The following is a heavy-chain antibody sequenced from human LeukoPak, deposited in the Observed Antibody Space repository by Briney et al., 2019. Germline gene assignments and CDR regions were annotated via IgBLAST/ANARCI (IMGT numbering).Heavy chain of an antibody. J-gene: IGHJ6*02. D-gene: IGHD3-3*01. CDR2: INPNSGGT. Sequence: ASVKVSCKASGGTFSSYAISWVRQAPGQGLEWMGRINPNSGGTNYAQKFQGRVTMTRDTSISTAYMELSRLRSDDTAVYYCARALYDFWSGLVYYYYGMDVWGQGTTVTVSS. CDR3: ARALYDFWSGLVYYYYGMDV. V-gene: IGHV1-2*06. CDR1: GGTFSSYA.